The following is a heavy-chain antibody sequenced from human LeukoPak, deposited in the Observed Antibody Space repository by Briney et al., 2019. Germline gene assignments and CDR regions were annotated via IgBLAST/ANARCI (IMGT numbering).Heavy chain of an antibody. CDR2: ISDDESVK. CDR1: GGSFSGYYW. CDR3: ARDSIAPPGDVDY. J-gene: IGHJ4*02. D-gene: IGHD6-13*01. V-gene: IGHV3-74*01. Sequence: ETLSLTCAVYGGSFSGYYWMHWVRQAPGKGLVWVSLISDDESVKTYADSVKGRFTISRDNAKNTVYLQINSLRAEDTAVYYCARDSIAPPGDVDYWGQGTRVTVSP.